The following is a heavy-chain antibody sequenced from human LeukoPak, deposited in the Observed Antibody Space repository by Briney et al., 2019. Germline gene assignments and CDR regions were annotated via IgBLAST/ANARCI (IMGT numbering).Heavy chain of an antibody. V-gene: IGHV4-38-2*02. CDR3: VRQGSSGWYEPFDY. CDR1: GYSISSGYL. Sequence: SETLSLTCTVSGYSISSGYLWGWIRQPPGKGLEWIGSMYYSGSTYYNPSLKSRVTISVDTSKNQFSLKLSSVTAADTAVFYCVRQGSSGWYEPFDYWGQGTLVTVSS. CDR2: MYYSGST. J-gene: IGHJ4*02. D-gene: IGHD6-19*01.